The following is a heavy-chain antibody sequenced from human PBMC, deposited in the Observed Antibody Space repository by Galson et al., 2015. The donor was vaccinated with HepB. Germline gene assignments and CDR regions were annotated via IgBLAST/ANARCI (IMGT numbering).Heavy chain of an antibody. CDR2: ISGSGGST. Sequence: SLRLSCAASGFTFSSYAMSWVRQAPGKGLEWVSAISGSGGSTYYADSVKGRFTISRDNSKNTLYLQMNSLRAEDTAVYYCAKDKGVATISVYYYYYYMDVWGKGTTVTVSS. CDR1: GFTFSSYA. D-gene: IGHD5-12*01. J-gene: IGHJ6*03. V-gene: IGHV3-23*01. CDR3: AKDKGVATISVYYYYYYMDV.